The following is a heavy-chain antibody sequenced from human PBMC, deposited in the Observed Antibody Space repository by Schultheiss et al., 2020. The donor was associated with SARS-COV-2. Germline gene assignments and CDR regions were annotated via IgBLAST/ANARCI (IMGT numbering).Heavy chain of an antibody. CDR3: ARRGSTVTRDAFDI. D-gene: IGHD4-17*01. CDR2: ISGSGGST. CDR1: GGTFSSYA. Sequence: SCKASGGTFSSYAMSWVRQAPGKGLEWVSAISGSGGSTYYADSVKGRFTISRDNSKNSLYLQMNSLRDEDTAVFYCARRGSTVTRDAFDIWGQGTTVTVSS. V-gene: IGHV3-23*01. J-gene: IGHJ3*02.